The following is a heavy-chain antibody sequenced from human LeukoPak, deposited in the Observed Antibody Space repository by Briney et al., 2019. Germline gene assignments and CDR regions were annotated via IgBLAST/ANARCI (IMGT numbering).Heavy chain of an antibody. V-gene: IGHV4-34*01. Sequence: SETLSLTCAVYGGSFSGYYWSWIRQPPGKGLEWIGEINHSGSTNYNPSLKSRVTISVDTSKNQFSLKLNSVTAADTAVYYCARGEDAFDIWGQGTMVTVSS. J-gene: IGHJ3*02. CDR3: ARGEDAFDI. CDR1: GGSFSGYY. CDR2: INHSGST.